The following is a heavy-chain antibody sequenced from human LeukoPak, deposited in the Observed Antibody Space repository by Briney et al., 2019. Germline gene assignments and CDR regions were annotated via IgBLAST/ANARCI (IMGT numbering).Heavy chain of an antibody. D-gene: IGHD2-2*01. CDR2: INYSGGT. CDR3: ARHDRGGYCSSTSCLSYAFDI. CDR1: GGSISSSSYY. Sequence: PSETLSLTCTVSGGSISSSSYYWGWIRQPPGKGLEWIGGINYSGGTYYNPSLKSRVTISVDTSKNQFSLKLSSVTAADTAVYYCARHDRGGYCSSTSCLSYAFDIWGQGTMVTVSS. J-gene: IGHJ3*02. V-gene: IGHV4-39*01.